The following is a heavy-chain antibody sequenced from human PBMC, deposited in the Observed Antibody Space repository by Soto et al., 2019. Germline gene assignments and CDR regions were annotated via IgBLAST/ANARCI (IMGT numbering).Heavy chain of an antibody. CDR2: SSNSGTFS. Sequence: PGGSLRLSCEGSGFTFSDYYISWIRQAPVKGLEWISYSSNSGTFSRYADSVKGRFSISRDNTKNLLYLQMNSLRAEDTAVYYCARSGDNYNRLDYWGQGTPVTVSS. CDR3: ARSGDNYNRLDY. V-gene: IGHV3-11*06. J-gene: IGHJ4*02. D-gene: IGHD1-1*01. CDR1: GFTFSDYY.